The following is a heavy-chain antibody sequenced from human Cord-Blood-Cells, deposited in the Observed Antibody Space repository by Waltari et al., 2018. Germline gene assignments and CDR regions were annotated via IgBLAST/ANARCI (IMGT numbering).Heavy chain of an antibody. CDR2: IIPIFGTA. CDR3: LTVVYGMDV. CDR1: GCTFSSYA. V-gene: IGHV1-69*01. J-gene: IGHJ6*02. Sequence: QVQLVPSGAEVKKPGSSAKVSCKASGCTFSSYAISWVRQAPGQGLEWMGGIIPIFGTANYAQKFQGRVTITADESTSTAYMELSSLRSEDTAVYYCLTVVYGMDVWGQGTTVTVSS. D-gene: IGHD4-4*01.